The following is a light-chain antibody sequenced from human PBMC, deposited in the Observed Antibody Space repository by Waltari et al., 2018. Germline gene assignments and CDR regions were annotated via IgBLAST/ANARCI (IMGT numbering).Light chain of an antibody. CDR2: DVS. V-gene: IGKV1-33*01. CDR3: QQYDSLTLLT. CDR1: QDISNH. J-gene: IGKJ5*01. Sequence: DIEMTQSPSSLSASVGEKVTITCRASQDISNHLSWFQQKPGKAPKLLIYDVSKLETGVASRFSGGGSRADFTLIINDVQPEDVATYYCQQYDSLTLLTFGQGTRLEIK.